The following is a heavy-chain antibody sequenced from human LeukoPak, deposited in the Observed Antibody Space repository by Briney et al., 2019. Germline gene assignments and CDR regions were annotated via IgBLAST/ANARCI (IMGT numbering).Heavy chain of an antibody. J-gene: IGHJ5*02. D-gene: IGHD6-13*01. CDR2: INNDGSST. CDR3: ARPTKEGSSWYWWFDP. CDR1: GFTFSSYW. V-gene: IGHV3-74*01. Sequence: GGSLRLSCAASGFTFSSYWMHWVRQAPGKGLVWVCRINNDGSSTSYADSVKGRFTISRYNAKNTLYLQMNSLRAEDTAVYYCARPTKEGSSWYWWFDPWGQGTLVTVSS.